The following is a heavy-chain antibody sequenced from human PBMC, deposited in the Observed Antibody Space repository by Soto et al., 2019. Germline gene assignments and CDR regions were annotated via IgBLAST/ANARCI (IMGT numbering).Heavy chain of an antibody. D-gene: IGHD2-2*01. J-gene: IGHJ4*02. CDR2: ISGRATST. CDR1: GITFSGFA. Sequence: EVQLLESGGGLVQPGGSLRLSCAASGITFSGFAMSWVRQAPGKGLEWVSGISGRATSTYYADSVKGRFTISRDNSKNTLYLQMNSLTVGDTPVYYCAKALYADNWGQGTLVTVSS. CDR3: AKALYADN. V-gene: IGHV3-23*01.